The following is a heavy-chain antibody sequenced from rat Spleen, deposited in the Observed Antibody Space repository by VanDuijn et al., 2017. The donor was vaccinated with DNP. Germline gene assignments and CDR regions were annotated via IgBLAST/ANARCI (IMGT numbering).Heavy chain of an antibody. CDR2: ISYDGGNT. CDR1: GFTFSDYY. V-gene: IGHV5-20*01. J-gene: IGHJ2*01. D-gene: IGHD1-9*01. Sequence: EVQLVESGGGLVQPGRSLKLSCAASGFTFSDYYMAWVRQAPTKGLEWVAYISYDGGNTNYGDSVKGRFTISRDNAKSTLYLQMNSLRSEDTATYYCSRGGSDYTYYGYQRWFAYWGQGVMVTVSS. CDR3: SRGGSDYTYYGYQRWFAY.